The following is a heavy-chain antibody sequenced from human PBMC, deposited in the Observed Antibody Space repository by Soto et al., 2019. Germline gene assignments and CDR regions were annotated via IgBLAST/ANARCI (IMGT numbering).Heavy chain of an antibody. Sequence: QVQLVESGGGVVQPGRSLRLSCAASGFTFSSYGMHWVRQAPGKGLEWVAVIWYDGSNKYYAYSVKGRFTITRDNSKNTLYLQMNSLRVEDTAVYYCARGLLGYSNCGGFDYWGQGTLVTVSS. CDR2: IWYDGSNK. J-gene: IGHJ4*02. CDR3: ARGLLGYSNCGGFDY. CDR1: GFTFSSYG. V-gene: IGHV3-33*01. D-gene: IGHD5-18*01.